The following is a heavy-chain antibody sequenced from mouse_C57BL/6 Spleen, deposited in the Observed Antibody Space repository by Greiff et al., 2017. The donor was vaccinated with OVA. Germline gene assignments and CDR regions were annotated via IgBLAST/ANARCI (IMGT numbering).Heavy chain of an antibody. J-gene: IGHJ4*01. CDR3: TRGDYYGSSYAMDY. Sequence: EVKLVESGEGLVKPGGSLKLSCAASGFTFSSYAMSWVRQTPEKRLEWVAYISSGGDYIYYADTVKGRFTISRDNARNTLYLQMSSLKSEDTAMDYCTRGDYYGSSYAMDYWGQGTSVTVSS. CDR1: GFTFSSYA. CDR2: ISSGGDYI. D-gene: IGHD1-1*01. V-gene: IGHV5-9-1*02.